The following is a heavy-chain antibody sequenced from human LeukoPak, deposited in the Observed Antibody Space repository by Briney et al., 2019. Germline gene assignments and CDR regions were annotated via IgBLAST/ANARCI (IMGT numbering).Heavy chain of an antibody. CDR3: ARANSGPHYYYGMDV. CDR1: GGSISSYY. J-gene: IGHJ6*02. Sequence: SETLSLTWTVSGGSISSYYWSWIRQPPGKGLEWIGYIYYSGSTNYNPSLKSRVTISVDTSKNQFSLKLSSVTAADTAVYYCARANSGPHYYYGMDVWGQGTTVTVSS. CDR2: IYYSGST. V-gene: IGHV4-59*01. D-gene: IGHD1-7*01.